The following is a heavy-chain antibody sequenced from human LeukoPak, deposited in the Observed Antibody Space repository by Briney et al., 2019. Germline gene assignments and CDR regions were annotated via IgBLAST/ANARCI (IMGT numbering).Heavy chain of an antibody. Sequence: GGPLRLSCAASGFTFKTYVMTWVRQAPGKGLEWVSTIPTTGGSTYYADSVKGRFTISRDNAKNTLYLQMNSLRAEDTAVYYCATLGYYDSSGPDYWGQGTLVTVSS. J-gene: IGHJ4*02. CDR2: IPTTGGST. D-gene: IGHD3-22*01. CDR3: ATLGYYDSSGPDY. V-gene: IGHV3-23*01. CDR1: GFTFKTYV.